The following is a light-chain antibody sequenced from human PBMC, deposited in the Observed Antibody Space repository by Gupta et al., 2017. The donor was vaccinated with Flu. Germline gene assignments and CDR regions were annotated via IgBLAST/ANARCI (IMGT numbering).Light chain of an antibody. CDR1: ASDIGDSKQ. CDR2: DVT. Sequence: QSALTQPRSVSGSPGQSVTISCTGTASDIGDSKQVSWYQQHPGKAPKLVIYDVTKRPSGVPDRFSGSKSGNTASLTISGLQAEDAGDYYCCSYAGSVFGGGTKLTVL. V-gene: IGLV2-11*01. J-gene: IGLJ3*02. CDR3: CSYAGSV.